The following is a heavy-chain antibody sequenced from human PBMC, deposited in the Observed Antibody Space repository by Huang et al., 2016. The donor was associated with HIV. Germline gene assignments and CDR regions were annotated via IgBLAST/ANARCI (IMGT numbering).Heavy chain of an antibody. J-gene: IGHJ1*01. Sequence: QVQLVESGGGVVQPGRSLRLSCAASGFIFSNYGMHWVRPAPGKGLEWVALISYDGSNKYYTDSVKGRVSISRDNSKNTLYLQMNSLRAEDTAVYYCALKGDSSGWEYFRHWGQGTLVTVSS. D-gene: IGHD6-19*01. CDR3: ALKGDSSGWEYFRH. CDR2: ISYDGSNK. CDR1: GFIFSNYG. V-gene: IGHV3-30*03.